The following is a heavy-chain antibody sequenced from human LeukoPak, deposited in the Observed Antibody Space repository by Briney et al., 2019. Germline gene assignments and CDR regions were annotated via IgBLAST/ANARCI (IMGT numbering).Heavy chain of an antibody. CDR1: GFTFSSYA. J-gene: IGHJ4*02. Sequence: GGSLRLSCAASGFTFSSYAMHWVRQAPDEGLGWVAVISYDGSNKYYADSVKGRFTISRDNSKNTLYLQMNSLRAEDTAVYYCARDRFKTRIAVASLDYWGQGTLVTVSS. D-gene: IGHD6-19*01. CDR3: ARDRFKTRIAVASLDY. CDR2: ISYDGSNK. V-gene: IGHV3-30*04.